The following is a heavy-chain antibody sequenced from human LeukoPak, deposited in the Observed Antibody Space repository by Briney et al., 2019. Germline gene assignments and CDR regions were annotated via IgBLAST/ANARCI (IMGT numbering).Heavy chain of an antibody. V-gene: IGHV3-13*01. CDR3: ARDRGDDSFDY. D-gene: IGHD3-16*01. CDR2: IGTAGDA. J-gene: IGHJ4*02. Sequence: GGSLRLSCAASGFTFSSYDMHWVRQATGKGLEWVSAIGTAGDAYYPGSVKGRFTISRENAKNSLYLQMNSLRAGDTAVYYCARDRGDDSFDYWGQGTLVTVSS. CDR1: GFTFSSYD.